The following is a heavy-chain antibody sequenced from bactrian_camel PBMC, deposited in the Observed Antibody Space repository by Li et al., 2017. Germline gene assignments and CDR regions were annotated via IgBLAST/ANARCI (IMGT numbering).Heavy chain of an antibody. CDR1: GDVYSHYC. V-gene: IGHV3S1*01. CDR3: AASPRFGGSLCSPAAVGPAEFGL. D-gene: IGHD2*01. Sequence: HVQLVESGGGSVQTGESLRLSCSASGDVYSHYCMGWFRQSPGMEEEGVAAMYTDGSSTYYADSVKGRFTISRDNAKNTLYLQMNSLKPEDTAMYYCAASPRFGGSLCSPAAVGPAEFGLWGQGTQVTVS. CDR2: MYTDGSST. J-gene: IGHJ6*01.